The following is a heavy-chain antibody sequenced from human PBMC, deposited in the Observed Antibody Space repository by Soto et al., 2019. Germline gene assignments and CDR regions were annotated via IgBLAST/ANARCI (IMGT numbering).Heavy chain of an antibody. V-gene: IGHV4-34*01. CDR2: INHTGGT. CDR1: CGSVKRYY. J-gene: IGHJ5*02. CDR3: ATRITVFGLLIPPFDP. Sequence: SETLCLTCAVYCGSVKRYYWIWIRQPPGKELEWIGEINHTGGTNYNPSLKSRVTMSVDTSKNQFSLRLSSVTAADTAIYYCATRITVFGLLIPPFDPWGQGTQVSVS. D-gene: IGHD3-3*01.